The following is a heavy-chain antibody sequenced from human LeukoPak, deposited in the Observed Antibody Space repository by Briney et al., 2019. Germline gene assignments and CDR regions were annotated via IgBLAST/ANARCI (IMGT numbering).Heavy chain of an antibody. J-gene: IGHJ6*04. CDR3: AHRLGFYGSGINGMDV. D-gene: IGHD3-10*01. Sequence: ESGPTLVKPTQTLTLTCTFSGFSLSTSGVGVGWIRQPPGKALEWLALIYWDDDKRYSPSLKSRLTITKDTSKNQVVLTMTNMDPVDTATYCCAHRLGFYGSGINGMDVWGKGTTVTVSS. CDR1: GFSLSTSGVG. V-gene: IGHV2-5*02. CDR2: IYWDDDK.